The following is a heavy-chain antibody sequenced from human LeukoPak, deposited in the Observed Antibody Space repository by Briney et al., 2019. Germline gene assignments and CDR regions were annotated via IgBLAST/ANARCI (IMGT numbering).Heavy chain of an antibody. J-gene: IGHJ3*02. CDR2: IDAGGNYI. D-gene: IGHD3-9*01. Sequence: GGSLRLPCVASGFTFSTYNMNWVRQAPGKGLDWVSFIDAGGNYIRYADAVKGRFTISRDNAHNSLFLEVNSLRVEDTAVYYCARDKGLAIRAYDIWGQGTMVTVSS. V-gene: IGHV3-21*06. CDR1: GFTFSTYN. CDR3: ARDKGLAIRAYDI.